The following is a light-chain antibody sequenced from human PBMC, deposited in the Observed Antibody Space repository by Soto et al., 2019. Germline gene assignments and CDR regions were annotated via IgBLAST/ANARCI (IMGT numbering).Light chain of an antibody. J-gene: IGKJ1*01. CDR2: KAS. V-gene: IGKV1-5*03. CDR1: QSISSW. Sequence: DIQMTQSPSTLSASVGDRVTITCRASQSISSWLAWYQQKPGKAPKLLIYKASTLKSGVPSRFSGSGSGTEFTLTISSLQPDDFATYYCQHYNSYPEAFGQGTKVDI. CDR3: QHYNSYPEA.